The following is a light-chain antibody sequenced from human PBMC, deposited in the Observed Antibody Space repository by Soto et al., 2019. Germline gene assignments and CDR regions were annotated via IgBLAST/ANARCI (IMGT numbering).Light chain of an antibody. V-gene: IGLV1-40*01. Sequence: QSVLTQPPSVSGASGQRVTICCTGSSSNIGAGFDVHWYQQLPGTAPKFLIYGNKNRPSGVPDRFSGSKSGASASLAITGLQAEDEADYYCQSYDNSLSGYVIFGGGTKLTVL. J-gene: IGLJ2*01. CDR2: GNK. CDR3: QSYDNSLSGYVI. CDR1: SSNIGAGFD.